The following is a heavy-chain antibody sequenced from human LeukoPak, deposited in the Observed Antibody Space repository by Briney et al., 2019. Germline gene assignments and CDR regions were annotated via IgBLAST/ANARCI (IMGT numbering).Heavy chain of an antibody. CDR2: IYYSGST. Sequence: PSETLSLTCTVSGGSISSSSYYWGWIRQPPGKGLEWIGSIYYSGSTYYNPSLKSRVTISVDTSKNQFSLKLSSVTAADTAVYYCASLSPFPDIDYWGQGTLVTVSS. CDR1: GGSISSSSYY. V-gene: IGHV4-39*01. J-gene: IGHJ4*02. CDR3: ASLSPFPDIDY.